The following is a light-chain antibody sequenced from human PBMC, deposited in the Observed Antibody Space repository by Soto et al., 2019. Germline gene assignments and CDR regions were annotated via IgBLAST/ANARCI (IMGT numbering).Light chain of an antibody. V-gene: IGLV2-8*01. CDR1: SSDVGNYNY. CDR3: ATWDDSLNAVL. J-gene: IGLJ2*01. CDR2: EVS. Sequence: QSALTQPPSASGSPGQSVTISCTGTSSDVGNYNYVSWYQQHPGKAPKLMLYEVSKRPSGVPDRFSGSKSGNTASLTVSGLQAEDEADYYCATWDDSLNAVLFGGGTKLTVL.